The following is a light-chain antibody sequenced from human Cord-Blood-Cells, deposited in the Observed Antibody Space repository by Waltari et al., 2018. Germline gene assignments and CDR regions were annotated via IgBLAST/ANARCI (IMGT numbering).Light chain of an antibody. CDR2: DAS. V-gene: IGKV1-33*01. CDR1: QDISNY. CDR3: QQYDNRPFT. J-gene: IGKJ3*01. Sequence: DIQMTQSPSSLSAYVGDRVTITCQASQDISNYLNWYQQKPGKAPKLLIYDASNLETGVPSRFSGSGSGTDFTFTISSLQPEDIATYYCQQYDNRPFTFGPGTKVDIK.